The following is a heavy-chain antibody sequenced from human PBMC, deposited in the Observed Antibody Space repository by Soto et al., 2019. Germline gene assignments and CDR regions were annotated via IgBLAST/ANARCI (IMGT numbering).Heavy chain of an antibody. CDR2: ITSSGSTI. Sequence: EVQLVESGGGLVRPGGSLGLSCAASGVTFSLYEMSWVRQAPGKGLEWISYITSSGSTIYYADSVKGRFTISRDNAKNSLYLQMNSLRAEDTAVYFCARDGYGDPYYYYGMDVWGQGTTVTVSS. CDR1: GVTFSLYE. D-gene: IGHD4-17*01. V-gene: IGHV3-48*03. J-gene: IGHJ6*02. CDR3: ARDGYGDPYYYYGMDV.